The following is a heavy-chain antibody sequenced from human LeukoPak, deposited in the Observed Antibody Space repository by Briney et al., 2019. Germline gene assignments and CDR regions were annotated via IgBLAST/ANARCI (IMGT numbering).Heavy chain of an antibody. D-gene: IGHD3-22*01. V-gene: IGHV3-74*01. CDR1: GFTFSSYW. Sequence: GSLRLSCAASGFTFSSYWMHWVRQAPGKGLVWVSRIKSDGSTNYEDSVNGRFTISRDNAKNTVSLQMNSLRAEDTGVYYCARAPSEIGGYYPEYFRHWGQGNLVTVSS. J-gene: IGHJ1*01. CDR2: IKSDGST. CDR3: ARAPSEIGGYYPEYFRH.